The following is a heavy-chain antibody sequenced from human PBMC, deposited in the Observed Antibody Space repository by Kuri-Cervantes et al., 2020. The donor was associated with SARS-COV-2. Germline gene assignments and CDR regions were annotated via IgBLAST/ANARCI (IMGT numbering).Heavy chain of an antibody. CDR1: GFTFSSYG. V-gene: IGHV3-33*08. CDR2: IWYDGSNK. J-gene: IGHJ2*01. CDR3: ARGFELLRDFDL. Sequence: GESLKISCAASGFTFSSYGMHWVRQAPGKGLEWVAVIWYDGSNKYYADSVKGRFTISRDNSKNTLYLQMNSLRTEDTAVYYCARGFELLRDFDLWGRGTPVTVSS. D-gene: IGHD1-7*01.